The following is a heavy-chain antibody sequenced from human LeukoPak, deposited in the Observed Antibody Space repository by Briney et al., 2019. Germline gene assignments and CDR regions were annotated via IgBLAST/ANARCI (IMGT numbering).Heavy chain of an antibody. J-gene: IGHJ6*03. CDR2: IYYSGST. D-gene: IGHD1-26*01. CDR3: ASGSYAYYYMDV. V-gene: IGHV4-39*07. CDR1: GGSISSSSYY. Sequence: SETLSLTCTVSGGSISSSSYYWGWIRQPPGKGLEWIGSIYYSGSTYYNPSLKSRVTISVDTSKNQFSLKLSSVTTADTAVYYCASGSYAYYYMDVWGKGTTVTVSS.